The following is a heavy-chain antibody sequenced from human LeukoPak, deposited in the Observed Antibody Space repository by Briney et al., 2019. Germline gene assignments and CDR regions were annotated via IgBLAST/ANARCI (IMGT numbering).Heavy chain of an antibody. J-gene: IGHJ4*02. CDR1: GFTFSSYA. CDR2: ISGSGGST. CDR3: AKVGRDGYTGFIADY. D-gene: IGHD5-24*01. V-gene: IGHV3-23*01. Sequence: PGGSLRLSCAASGFTFSSYAMSWVRQAPGKGLKWVSAISGSGGSTYYADSVKGRFAISRDNSKNTLYLQMNSLRAEDTAVYYCAKVGRDGYTGFIADYWGQGTLVTVSS.